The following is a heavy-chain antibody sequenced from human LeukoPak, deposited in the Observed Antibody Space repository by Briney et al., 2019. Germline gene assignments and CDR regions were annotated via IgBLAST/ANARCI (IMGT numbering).Heavy chain of an antibody. CDR1: GYTFTSYA. V-gene: IGHV1-2*06. Sequence: ASVKVSCKASGYTFTSYAMNWVRQAPGQGLEWMGRINPNSGDTNYAQKFQGRVTMTRDTSISTAYMELSRLRSDDTAVYYCARRREGELWCYDYWGQGTLVAVSS. J-gene: IGHJ4*02. CDR3: ARRREGELWCYDY. D-gene: IGHD3-16*01. CDR2: INPNSGDT.